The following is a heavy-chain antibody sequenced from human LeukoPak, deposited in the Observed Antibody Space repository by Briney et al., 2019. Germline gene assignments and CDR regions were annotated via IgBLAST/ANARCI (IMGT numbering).Heavy chain of an antibody. J-gene: IGHJ4*02. CDR1: GVSMSSHY. CDR3: ATRPGGSTWYGVFDF. CDR2: IYYSGST. V-gene: IGHV4-59*11. Sequence: PSETLSLNRSVSGVSMSSHYWSWIRQPPGKGLEWIGYIYYSGSTNYNPSLKSRATMSVDTSRNQFSLKLSSVTAADTALYYCATRPGGSTWYGVFDFWSRGTLVTVSS. D-gene: IGHD6-13*01.